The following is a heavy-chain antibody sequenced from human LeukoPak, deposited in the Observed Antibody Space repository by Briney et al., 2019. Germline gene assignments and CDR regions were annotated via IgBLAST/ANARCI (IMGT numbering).Heavy chain of an antibody. Sequence: ASVTVSFKASGYTFTDHHVHWLRQAAGQGLEWIGRIHPKSGDTDYLQKFQGRPAMTRATSITPACMALTSLISDDTAVYFCASHYGPGPVWGQGTLVTVS. CDR2: IHPKSGDT. D-gene: IGHD3-10*01. CDR1: GYTFTDHH. CDR3: ASHYGPGPV. J-gene: IGHJ4*02. V-gene: IGHV1-2*06.